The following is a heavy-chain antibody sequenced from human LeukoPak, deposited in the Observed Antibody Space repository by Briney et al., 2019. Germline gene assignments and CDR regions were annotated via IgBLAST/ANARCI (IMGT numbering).Heavy chain of an antibody. CDR2: MNPNSGNT. V-gene: IGHV1-8*03. CDR1: GYTFTSYD. D-gene: IGHD6-13*01. Sequence: GASQKVSCKASGYTFTSYDINWVRQATGQGLEWMGWMNPNSGNTGYAQKFQGRVTITRNTSIRTAYMELSSLRSEDTAVYYCARALGYSSSWYLRGPYNWFDPWGQGTLVTVSS. J-gene: IGHJ5*02. CDR3: ARALGYSSSWYLRGPYNWFDP.